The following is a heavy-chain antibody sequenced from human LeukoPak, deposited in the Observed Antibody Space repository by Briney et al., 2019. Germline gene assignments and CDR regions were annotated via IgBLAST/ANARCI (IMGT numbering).Heavy chain of an antibody. V-gene: IGHV4-59*01. CDR3: ARDRRVGYPQNGFDP. J-gene: IGHJ5*02. CDR1: GGSISSYY. CDR2: IYYSGST. Sequence: SETLSLTCTVSGGSISSYYWSWIRQPPGKGPEWIGYIYYSGSTKYNPSLKSRVTISEDTSKNQFSPKLSSVTAADTAVYYCARDRRVGYPQNGFDPWGQGTLVTVSS. D-gene: IGHD5-12*01.